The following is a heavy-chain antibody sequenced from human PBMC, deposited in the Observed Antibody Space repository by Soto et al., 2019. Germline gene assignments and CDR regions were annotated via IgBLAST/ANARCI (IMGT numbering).Heavy chain of an antibody. D-gene: IGHD3-3*01. CDR2: INPATGAA. CDR3: ARGGGVGVAGSAAFDM. J-gene: IGHJ3*02. Sequence: QLHLVQSGAVVKKPGASVTVSCSASGYPVTAYYMHWVRQAPGRGLEWMGGINPATGAAKYTQTFQGRVTMTRGTSTSTVFMELSGPKSEDTAVFYCARGGGVGVAGSAAFDMWGQGTLVTVSS. V-gene: IGHV1-2*02. CDR1: GYPVTAYY.